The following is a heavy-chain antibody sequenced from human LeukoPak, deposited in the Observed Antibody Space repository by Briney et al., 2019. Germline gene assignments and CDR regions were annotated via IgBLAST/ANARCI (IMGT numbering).Heavy chain of an antibody. J-gene: IGHJ6*03. CDR3: ARAGTIFGHYYYYMDV. D-gene: IGHD1-1*01. CDR2: INPSGGST. V-gene: IGHV1-46*03. Sequence: GASVKVSCKASGYTFTSYYMHWVRQAPGQGLEWMGVINPSGGSTSYAQKFQGRVTMTRDTSTSTVYMELSSLRSEDTAVYYCARAGTIFGHYYYYMDVWGKGTTVTVSS. CDR1: GYTFTSYY.